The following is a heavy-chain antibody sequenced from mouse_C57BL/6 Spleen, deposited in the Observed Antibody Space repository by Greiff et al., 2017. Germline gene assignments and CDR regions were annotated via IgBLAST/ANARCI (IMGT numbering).Heavy chain of an antibody. CDR2: IYPSDSET. D-gene: IGHD1-1*01. CDR1: GYTFTSYW. Sequence: VQLQQPGAELVRPGSSVKLSCKASGYTFTSYWMDWVKQRPGQGLEWIGNIYPSDSETHYNQKFKDKATLTVDKSSSTAYMQLSSLTSEDSAVYYCARGDYYGSSSAYWGQGTLVTVSA. CDR3: ARGDYYGSSSAY. V-gene: IGHV1-61*01. J-gene: IGHJ3*01.